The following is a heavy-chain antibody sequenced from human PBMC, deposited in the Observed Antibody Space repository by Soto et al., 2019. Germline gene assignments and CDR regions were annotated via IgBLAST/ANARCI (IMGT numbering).Heavy chain of an antibody. V-gene: IGHV3-33*06. Sequence: QVQMVESGGGVVQPGRSLRLSCAASGFSFENYGMHWVRQAPGRGLEWVAIIWYDGSLQYYAAAVKGRFTISRDNSKNTLYLEMNSVRAEDTVVYYCANLWGDGYNLGQDYNGMDVWGQGTTVIVSS. J-gene: IGHJ6*02. CDR3: ANLWGDGYNLGQDYNGMDV. CDR1: GFSFENYG. D-gene: IGHD5-12*01. CDR2: IWYDGSLQ.